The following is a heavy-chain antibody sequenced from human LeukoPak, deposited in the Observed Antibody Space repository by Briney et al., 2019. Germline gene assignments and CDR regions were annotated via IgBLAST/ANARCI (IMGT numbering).Heavy chain of an antibody. CDR3: ARAKQYSSGWYGY. CDR1: GGTFSSYA. D-gene: IGHD6-19*01. CDR2: IIPIFGTA. V-gene: IGHV1-69*13. J-gene: IGHJ4*02. Sequence: GASVKVSCKASGGTFSSYAISWVRQAPGQGLEWMGGIIPIFGTANYAQKFQGRVTITADESTSTAYMELRSLRSDDTAVYYCARAKQYSSGWYGYWGQGTLVTVSS.